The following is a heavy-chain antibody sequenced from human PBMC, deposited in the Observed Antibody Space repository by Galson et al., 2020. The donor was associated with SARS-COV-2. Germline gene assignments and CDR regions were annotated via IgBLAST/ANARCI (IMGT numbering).Heavy chain of an antibody. Sequence: GGSLRLSCAASGFTFSSYGMHWVRQAPGKGLEWVAVIWYDGSNKYYADSVKGRFTISRDNSKNTLYLQMNSLRVEDTAVYYCAKSGYSYGYEDYYFDYWGQGTLVTVSS. D-gene: IGHD5-18*01. CDR1: GFTFSSYG. CDR2: IWYDGSNK. CDR3: AKSGYSYGYEDYYFDY. V-gene: IGHV3-33*06. J-gene: IGHJ4*02.